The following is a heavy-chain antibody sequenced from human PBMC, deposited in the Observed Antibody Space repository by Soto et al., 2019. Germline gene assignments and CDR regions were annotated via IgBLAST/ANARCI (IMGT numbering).Heavy chain of an antibody. V-gene: IGHV6-1*01. J-gene: IGHJ4*02. CDR3: ARDRVTMVRGVTVYYFDY. Sequence: SQTLSLTCAISGDSVSSNSAAWNWIRQSPSRGLEWLGRTYYRSKWYNDYAVSVKSRITINPDTSKNQFSLQLNSVTPEDTAVYYCARDRVTMVRGVTVYYFDYWGQGTLVTVS. CDR1: GDSVSSNSAA. CDR2: TYYRSKWYN. D-gene: IGHD3-10*01.